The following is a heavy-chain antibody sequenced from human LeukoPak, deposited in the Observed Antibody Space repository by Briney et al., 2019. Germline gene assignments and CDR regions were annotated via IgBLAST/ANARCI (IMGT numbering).Heavy chain of an antibody. V-gene: IGHV3-23*01. CDR3: VKDPRDTYGTNWFVS. CDR1: GFSFWNYA. Sequence: GGSQRLSCVASGFSFWNYAMSWVRQAPGKGLQWVSQISGTGGATWYAGFARDRFTISRDNSKKTLYLQMSGLRVEDTAMYYCVKDPRDTYGTNWFVSWGQGTLLIVSS. D-gene: IGHD2-21*01. CDR2: ISGTGGAT. J-gene: IGHJ5*01.